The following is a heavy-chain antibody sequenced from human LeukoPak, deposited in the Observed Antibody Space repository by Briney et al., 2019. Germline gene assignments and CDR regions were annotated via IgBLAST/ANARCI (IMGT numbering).Heavy chain of an antibody. V-gene: IGHV1-2*06. D-gene: IGHD6-13*01. J-gene: IGHJ4*02. CDR3: AREGGSTAGPAVYDY. CDR2: INPNSGGT. Sequence: ASVKVSCKASGYTFTGYYTHWVRQAPGQGLEWMGRINPNSGGTNYAQKFQGRVTMTRDTSISTAYMELSRLRSDDTAVFYCAREGGSTAGPAVYDYWGQGTLVTVSS. CDR1: GYTFTGYY.